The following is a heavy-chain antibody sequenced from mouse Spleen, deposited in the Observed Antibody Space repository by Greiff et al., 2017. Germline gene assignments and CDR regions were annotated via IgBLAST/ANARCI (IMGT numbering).Heavy chain of an antibody. CDR3: ARSGDPNWDPYYAMDY. CDR1: GFTFSSYT. J-gene: IGHJ4*01. Sequence: EVQVVESGGGLVQPGGSLKLSCAASGFTFSSYTMSWVRQTPEKRLEWVAYISNGGGSTYYPDTVKGRFTISRDNAKNTLYLQMSSLKSEDTAMYYCARSGDPNWDPYYAMDYWGQGTSVTVSS. CDR2: ISNGGGST. D-gene: IGHD4-1*01. V-gene: IGHV5-12-2*01.